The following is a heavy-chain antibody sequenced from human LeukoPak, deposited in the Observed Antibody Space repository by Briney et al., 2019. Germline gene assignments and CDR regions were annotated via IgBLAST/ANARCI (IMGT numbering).Heavy chain of an antibody. D-gene: IGHD1-26*01. CDR1: GGSISRYY. J-gene: IGHJ3*02. V-gene: IGHV4-59*01. Sequence: PSETLSLTCIVSGGSISRYYWSWIRQPPGKGLEWIGHIYDSGSTNYNPSLKSRVIISIDTSMNQFSLKLSSVTAAATAVYYCAREGPSGIYPFDIWGQGTMVTVSS. CDR3: AREGPSGIYPFDI. CDR2: IYDSGST.